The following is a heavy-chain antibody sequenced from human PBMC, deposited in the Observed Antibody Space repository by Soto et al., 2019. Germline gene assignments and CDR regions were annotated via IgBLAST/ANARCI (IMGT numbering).Heavy chain of an antibody. D-gene: IGHD6-19*01. J-gene: IGHJ4*02. CDR1: GFTFSSYA. V-gene: IGHV3-23*01. CDR3: AKDPPPHRSGWFYFDY. Sequence: EVQLLESGGGLVQPGGSLRLSCAASGFTFSSYAMSWVRQAPGKGLEWVSTIRGSGGTTSHADSVKGRVTISRDNSENTLYLQMNSLRADDTAVYYCAKDPPPHRSGWFYFDYWGQGTLVTVSS. CDR2: IRGSGGTT.